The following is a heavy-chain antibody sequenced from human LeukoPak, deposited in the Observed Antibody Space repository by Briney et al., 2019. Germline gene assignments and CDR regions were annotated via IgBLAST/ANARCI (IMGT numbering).Heavy chain of an antibody. J-gene: IGHJ6*03. CDR2: IYYTGST. V-gene: IGHV4-31*03. Sequence: SETLSLTCTVSGGSVSSGGYYWVWIRQRPGKGLEWIGYIYYTGSTSYNPSLKSRLTIAVDTSKNQFSLKLSSVTAADTAVYYCARPRYYYYYMDVWGKGTTVTVSS. CDR3: ARPRYYYYYMDV. CDR1: GGSVSSGGYY.